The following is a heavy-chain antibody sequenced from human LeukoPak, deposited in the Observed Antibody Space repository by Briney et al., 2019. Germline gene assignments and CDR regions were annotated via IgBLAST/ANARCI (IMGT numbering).Heavy chain of an antibody. D-gene: IGHD3-16*01. Sequence: PSETLSLTCTVSGGSISSYYWSWIRQPAGKGLEWIGRIYTSGSTNYNPSLKSRVTMSVDTSKNQFSLKLSSATAADTAVYYCARDYAEGSGAYFDYWGQGTLVTVSS. V-gene: IGHV4-4*07. CDR2: IYTSGST. J-gene: IGHJ4*02. CDR1: GGSISSYY. CDR3: ARDYAEGSGAYFDY.